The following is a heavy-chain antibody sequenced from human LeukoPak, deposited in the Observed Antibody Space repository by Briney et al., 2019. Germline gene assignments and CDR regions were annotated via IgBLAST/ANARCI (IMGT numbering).Heavy chain of an antibody. V-gene: IGHV6-1*01. J-gene: IGHJ4*02. Sequence: SQTLSLTCAISGDSVSSNSAAWNWIRQSPSRGLEWLGRTYYRSKWYNDYAVSVKSRITINPDTSKNQFSLQLNSVTPEDTAVYYCTRGGYSGYAYKEPFDYWGQGTLVTVSS. D-gene: IGHD5-12*01. CDR1: GDSVSSNSAA. CDR2: TYYRSKWYN. CDR3: TRGGYSGYAYKEPFDY.